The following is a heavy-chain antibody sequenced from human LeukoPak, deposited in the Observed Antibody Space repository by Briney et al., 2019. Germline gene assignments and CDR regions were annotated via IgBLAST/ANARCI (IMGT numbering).Heavy chain of an antibody. D-gene: IGHD3-10*01. CDR1: GYXFTGYY. J-gene: IGHJ3*02. Sequence: ASVKVSCKSSGYXFTGYYMHWVRQAPGQGLEWMGCLSPDSGATDYAQNLQGRVTMTRDTSISTAYMELSRLRSDDTAVYYCARPVGSGSLSAFDIWGQGTMVTVSS. V-gene: IGHV1-2*02. CDR2: LSPDSGAT. CDR3: ARPVGSGSLSAFDI.